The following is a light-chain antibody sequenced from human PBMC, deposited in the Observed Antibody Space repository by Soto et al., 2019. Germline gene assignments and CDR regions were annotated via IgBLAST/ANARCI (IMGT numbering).Light chain of an antibody. Sequence: EIVMTQSPATLSVSPGERATLSCRASQSVNSALVWYQQKSGQPPRLLIYGASNRATGVPARFSGSGSGTEFTLTISSLQSEDSAVYYCQQHNSWPPLLTFGPGTKVDIK. CDR3: QQHNSWPPLLT. J-gene: IGKJ3*01. CDR1: QSVNSA. CDR2: GAS. V-gene: IGKV3-15*01.